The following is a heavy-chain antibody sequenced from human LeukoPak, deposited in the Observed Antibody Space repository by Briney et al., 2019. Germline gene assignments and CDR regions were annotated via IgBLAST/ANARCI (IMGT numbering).Heavy chain of an antibody. J-gene: IGHJ6*02. CDR3: ATTVTTIYYYYGMDV. CDR1: GYTFTSYD. CDR2: MNTNSGNT. Sequence: ASVKVSCKASGYTFTSYDFNGVRQATGQGLEWMGWMNTNSGNTGYAQKFPGRVTMPRNTSISTAYMELSSLRSEDTAVYYCATTVTTIYYYYGMDVWGQGTTVTVSS. V-gene: IGHV1-8*01. D-gene: IGHD4-17*01.